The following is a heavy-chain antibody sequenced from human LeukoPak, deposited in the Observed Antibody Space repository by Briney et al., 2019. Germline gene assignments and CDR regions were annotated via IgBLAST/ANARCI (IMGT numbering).Heavy chain of an antibody. CDR3: ARGRGSSSSEYYFDY. D-gene: IGHD6-6*01. CDR2: IYTSGST. CDR1: GGSISSGSYY. Sequence: TLSLTCTVSGGSISSGSYYWSWIRQPAGKGLEWIGRIYTSGSTNYNPSLKSRVTISIDTSKNQFSLKLNSVTAADTAAYYCARGRGSSSSEYYFDYWGQGTLVTVSS. J-gene: IGHJ4*02. V-gene: IGHV4-61*02.